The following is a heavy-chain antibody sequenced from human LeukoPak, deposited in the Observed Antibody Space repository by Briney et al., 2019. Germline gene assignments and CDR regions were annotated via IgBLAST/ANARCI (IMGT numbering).Heavy chain of an antibody. V-gene: IGHV4-59*11. CDR3: ARLGSAATGAPPYYYYYVDV. CDR1: GGSISYHS. CDR2: IYDNGNT. J-gene: IGHJ6*03. Sequence: PSETLSLTCTVSGGSISYHSWSWLRHTPVKGLEWIANIYDNGNTDYSPSLQSRVTISTDTSETQFSLRLKSVTAADTAVYYCARLGSAATGAPPYYYYYVDVWGKGTTVTVSS. D-gene: IGHD1-26*01.